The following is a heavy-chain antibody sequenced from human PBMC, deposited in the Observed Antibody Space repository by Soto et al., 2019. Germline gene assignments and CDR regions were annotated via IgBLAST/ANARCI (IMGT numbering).Heavy chain of an antibody. CDR3: ATAGCSYTDCYFPDT. CDR2: LSGSGATT. D-gene: IGHD2-21*02. Sequence: PGGSLRLSCGASGFTFSSFAMSWVRQAPGKGLEWVSLLSGSGATTKYADSVEGRLTISRDNCKNTLYLQMDSLSAEDTAIYYCATAGCSYTDCYFPDTWGQGTLVTVSS. CDR1: GFTFSSFA. J-gene: IGHJ5*02. V-gene: IGHV3-23*01.